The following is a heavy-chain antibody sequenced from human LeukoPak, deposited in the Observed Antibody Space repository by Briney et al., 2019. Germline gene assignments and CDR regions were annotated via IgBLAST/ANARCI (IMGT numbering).Heavy chain of an antibody. CDR2: ISWDGGST. CDR1: GFTFDDYT. CDR3: AKSRSSGWYNYFQH. Sequence: GGSLRLSCAASGFTFDDYTMHWVRQAPGKGLEWVSLISWDGGSTYYADSVKGRFTISRDNSKNSLYLQMNSLRTEDTALYYCAKSRSSGWYNYFQHWGQGTLVTVSS. J-gene: IGHJ1*01. V-gene: IGHV3-43*01. D-gene: IGHD6-19*01.